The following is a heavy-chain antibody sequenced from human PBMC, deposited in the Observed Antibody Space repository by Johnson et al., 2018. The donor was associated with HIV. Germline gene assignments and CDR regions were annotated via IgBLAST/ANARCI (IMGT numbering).Heavy chain of an antibody. CDR3: ANDFWSGSGI. CDR2: ISTSGSTI. V-gene: IGHV3-11*04. J-gene: IGHJ3*02. D-gene: IGHD3-3*01. CDR1: GFIFSNAW. Sequence: QVQLVESGGGLVKPGGSLRLSCAASGFIFSNAWMSWIRKAPGKGLEWVADISTSGSTIYYADSVKGRFTISRDNAKNSLYLQMNSLRAEDTAVYYCANDFWSGSGIWGQGTMVTVSS.